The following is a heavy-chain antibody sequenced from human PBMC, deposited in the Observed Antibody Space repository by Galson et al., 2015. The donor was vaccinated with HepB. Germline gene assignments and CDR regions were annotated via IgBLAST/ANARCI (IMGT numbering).Heavy chain of an antibody. CDR1: GYSFTSYW. V-gene: IGHV5-51*03. J-gene: IGHJ3*02. Sequence: QSGAEVKKPGESLKISCKGSGYSFTSYWIGWVRQMPGKGLEWMGIIYPGDSDTRYSPSFQGQVTMSADKSISTAYLQMNSLKTEDTAMYYCTRDPRNGLSSGWYEDAFDIWGQGTMVTVSS. CDR2: IYPGDSDT. CDR3: TRDPRNGLSSGWYEDAFDI. D-gene: IGHD6-19*01.